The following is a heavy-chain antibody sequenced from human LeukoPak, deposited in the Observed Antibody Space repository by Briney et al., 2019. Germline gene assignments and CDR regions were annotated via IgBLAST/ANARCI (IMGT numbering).Heavy chain of an antibody. CDR1: GFTFSSYS. CDR3: AREGGGGYSYVRGYYYYGMDV. V-gene: IGHV3-21*04. J-gene: IGHJ6*02. D-gene: IGHD5-18*01. Sequence: GGSLRLSCAASGFTFSSYSMNWVRQAPGKGLEWVSSISSSSSYIYYADSVKGRFTISRDNAKNSLYLQMNSLRAEDTAVYYCAREGGGGYSYVRGYYYYGMDVWGQGTTVTVSS. CDR2: ISSSSSYI.